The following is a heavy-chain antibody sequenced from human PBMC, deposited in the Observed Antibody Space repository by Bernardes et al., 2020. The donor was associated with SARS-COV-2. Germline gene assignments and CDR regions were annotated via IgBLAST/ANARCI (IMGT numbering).Heavy chain of an antibody. J-gene: IGHJ4*02. V-gene: IGHV4-59*08. CDR2: IYYSGTT. CDR1: GGSISNYS. CDR3: ARHGRGAVPFDY. Sequence: TLSLTCTASGGSISNYSWSWIRQPPGKGLKWIGYIYYSGTTNYSPSLKSRVTMSVDSSKNQFSLKLNSVTAADTAVYYCARHGRGAVPFDYWGQGALVTVSS. D-gene: IGHD3-10*01.